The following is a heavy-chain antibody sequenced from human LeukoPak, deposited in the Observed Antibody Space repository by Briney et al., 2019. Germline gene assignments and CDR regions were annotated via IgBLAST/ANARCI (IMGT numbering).Heavy chain of an antibody. Sequence: SQTLSLTCTVSGGSISSGSYYWSWIRQPAGKGLEWIGRIYTSGSTNCNPSLKSRVTISVDTSKNQFSLKLSSVTAADTAVYYCARSNWNYVDYWGQGTLVTVSS. CDR2: IYTSGST. D-gene: IGHD1-20*01. J-gene: IGHJ4*02. CDR3: ARSNWNYVDY. V-gene: IGHV4-61*02. CDR1: GGSISSGSYY.